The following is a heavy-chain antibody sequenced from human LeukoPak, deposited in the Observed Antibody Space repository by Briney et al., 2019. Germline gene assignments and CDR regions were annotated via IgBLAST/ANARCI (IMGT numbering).Heavy chain of an antibody. Sequence: SETLSLTCAVYGGSFSGYYWSWIRQPPGKGLEWIGEINHSGSTNYNPSLKSRVTISVDTSKNQFSLKLSSVTAADTAVYYCARRRQRHPRGAAKDDAFDIWGQGTMVTVSS. CDR3: ARRRQRHPRGAAKDDAFDI. D-gene: IGHD3-10*01. CDR1: GGSFSGYY. CDR2: INHSGST. J-gene: IGHJ3*02. V-gene: IGHV4-34*01.